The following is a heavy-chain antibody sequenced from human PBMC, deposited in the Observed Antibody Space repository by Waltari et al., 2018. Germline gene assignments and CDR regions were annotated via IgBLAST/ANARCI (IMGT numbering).Heavy chain of an antibody. Sequence: EGQLVESGGGLVQPGGSLKLSCAASGFAFSSFWMHWVRQVPGQGLVGVSRIKSDGSDTSYADSVRGRFTVSRDNAKNMVYLQMKSLRAEDTAIYYCTRDSPSWIWGQGTMVSVSS. J-gene: IGHJ3*02. CDR3: TRDSPSWI. CDR1: GFAFSSFW. V-gene: IGHV3-74*01. CDR2: IKSDGSDT.